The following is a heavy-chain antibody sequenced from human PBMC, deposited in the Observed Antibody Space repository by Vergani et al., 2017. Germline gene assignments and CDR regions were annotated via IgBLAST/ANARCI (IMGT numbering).Heavy chain of an antibody. CDR1: GFSFPGYA. CDR2: VSGSSATP. J-gene: IGHJ4*02. Sequence: EVQLLESGGGLVQPGGSLRLSCEASGFSFPGYAMSWVRQAPGKGLEWVSSVSGSSATPYYADSVKGRFIISRDTSKNTLHLQMNSLRADDTAVYYCTKGSRGYTGYFFDDWGQGTLATVSS. V-gene: IGHV3-23*01. CDR3: TKGSRGYTGYFFDD. D-gene: IGHD5-12*01.